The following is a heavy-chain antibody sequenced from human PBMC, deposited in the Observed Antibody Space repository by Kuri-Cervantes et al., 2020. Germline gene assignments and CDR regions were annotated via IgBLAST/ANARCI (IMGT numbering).Heavy chain of an antibody. CDR3: ARGTTIFGVVIIPFDY. J-gene: IGHJ4*02. V-gene: IGHV3-48*03. D-gene: IGHD3-3*01. CDR2: ISSSGSTI. CDR1: GFTFSSYD. Sequence: GESLKISCAASGFTFSSYDMNWVRQAPGKGLEWVSYISSSGSTIYYADSVKGRFTISRDNAKNSLYLQMNSLRAEDTAVYYCARGTTIFGVVIIPFDYWGQGTLVTVSS.